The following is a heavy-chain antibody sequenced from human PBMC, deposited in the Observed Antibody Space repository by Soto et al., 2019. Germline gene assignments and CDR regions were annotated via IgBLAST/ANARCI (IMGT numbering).Heavy chain of an antibody. CDR1: GFTFSSYG. J-gene: IGHJ4*02. V-gene: IGHV3-30*18. CDR3: AKDGAGYCSGGSCYSFAY. Sequence: QVQLVASGGGVVQPGRSLRLSCAASGFTFSSYGMHWVRQAPGKGLELESVIAYDGSNQYYADSVQVRFTISRDNSKHSLYLQMDILRAEDTAVYYCAKDGAGYCSGGSCYSFAYWGQGTLVTVSS. CDR2: IAYDGSNQ. D-gene: IGHD2-15*01.